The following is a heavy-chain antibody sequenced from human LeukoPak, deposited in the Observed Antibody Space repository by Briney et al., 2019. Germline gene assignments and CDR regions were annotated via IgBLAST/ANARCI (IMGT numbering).Heavy chain of an antibody. Sequence: GGSLRLSCAASGFTFSSYWMSWVRQAPGKGLEWVANIKQDGSEKYYVDSVKGRFTISRDNAKNSLYLQMNSLRAEDTALYYCAKDVGLAVAGLDYWGQGTLVTVSS. CDR1: GFTFSSYW. D-gene: IGHD6-19*01. CDR2: IKQDGSEK. CDR3: AKDVGLAVAGLDY. V-gene: IGHV3-7*03. J-gene: IGHJ4*02.